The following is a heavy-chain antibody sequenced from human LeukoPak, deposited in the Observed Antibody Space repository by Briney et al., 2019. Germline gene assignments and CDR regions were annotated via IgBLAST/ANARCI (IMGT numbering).Heavy chain of an antibody. J-gene: IGHJ4*02. V-gene: IGHV4-34*01. CDR3: ARVFYYFDY. CDR2: INHSGST. D-gene: IGHD3-10*02. Sequence: PSETLSLTCAVYGGSFSDYYWSWIRQLPGKGLEWIGEINHSGSTNHNPSLKSRVTISVDTSKNHFSLRLSSVTAADTAVYYCARVFYYFDYWGQGTLVTVSS. CDR1: GGSFSDYY.